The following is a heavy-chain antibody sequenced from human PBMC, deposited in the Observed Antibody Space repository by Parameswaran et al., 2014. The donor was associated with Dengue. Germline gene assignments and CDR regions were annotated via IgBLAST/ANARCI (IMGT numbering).Heavy chain of an antibody. J-gene: IGHJ4*02. CDR3: AREGGGDCSSTSCQGRDFDY. D-gene: IGHD2-2*01. V-gene: IGHV1-69*01. Sequence: WVRQAPGQGLEWMGGIIPIFGTANYAQKFQGRVTITADESTSTAYMELSSLRSEDTAVYYCAREGGGDCSSTSCQGRDFDYWGQGTLVTVSS. CDR2: IIPIFGTA.